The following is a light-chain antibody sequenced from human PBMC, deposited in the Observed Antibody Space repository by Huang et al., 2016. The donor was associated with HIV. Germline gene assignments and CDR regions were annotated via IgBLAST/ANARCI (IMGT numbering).Light chain of an antibody. CDR1: QSVSSY. V-gene: IGKV3-11*01. Sequence: EIVLTQFPATLSLSPGDRATLSCRASQSVSSYLAWYQQKPGQAPRLLLYDASNRATGIPARFSGSGSGTDFTLTISSLEPEDFAVYYCQQRTNWPTWTFGQGTKVEIK. J-gene: IGKJ1*01. CDR2: DAS. CDR3: QQRTNWPTWT.